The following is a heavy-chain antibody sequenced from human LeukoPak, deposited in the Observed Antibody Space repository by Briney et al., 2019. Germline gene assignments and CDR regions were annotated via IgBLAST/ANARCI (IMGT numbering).Heavy chain of an antibody. Sequence: PSETLSLTCTVSGGSISSSSYYWGWIRQPPGKGLEWIGSIYYSGSTYYNPPLKSRVNISVDTSKNQFSRKLSSVTAADTAVYYCARLGTYYYDSSGYFDAFDIWGQGIMVTVSS. CDR2: IYYSGST. D-gene: IGHD3-22*01. V-gene: IGHV4-39*01. CDR3: ARLGTYYYDSSGYFDAFDI. CDR1: GGSISSSSYY. J-gene: IGHJ3*02.